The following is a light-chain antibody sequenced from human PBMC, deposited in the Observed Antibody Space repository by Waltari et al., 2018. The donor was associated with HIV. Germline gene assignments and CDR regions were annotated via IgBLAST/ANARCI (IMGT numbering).Light chain of an antibody. Sequence: SVLTQPPSASGTPGQRVTISCSGSTSNIGSNYVFWYQHLPGTAPKPHSKRIDQRPSGAPARFSGSTSGTSASLAISGLRSEDEADYYCVAWDDSLRGVLFGGGTKVAVL. V-gene: IGLV1-47*01. CDR1: TSNIGSNY. J-gene: IGLJ2*01. CDR3: VAWDDSLRGVL. CDR2: RID.